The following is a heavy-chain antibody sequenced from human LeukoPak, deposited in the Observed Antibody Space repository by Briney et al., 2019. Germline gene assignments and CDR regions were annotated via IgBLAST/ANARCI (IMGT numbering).Heavy chain of an antibody. V-gene: IGHV4-59*01. CDR3: ARDNYDILTGYFYFDY. CDR1: GGSISSYY. Sequence: SETLSLTCTVSGGSISSYYWSWLRQPPGKGLEWLGYIYYSGSTNYNPSLKSRVTISVDTSKNQFSLKLSSVTAADTAVYYCARDNYDILTGYFYFDYWGQGTLVTVSS. J-gene: IGHJ4*02. D-gene: IGHD3-9*01. CDR2: IYYSGST.